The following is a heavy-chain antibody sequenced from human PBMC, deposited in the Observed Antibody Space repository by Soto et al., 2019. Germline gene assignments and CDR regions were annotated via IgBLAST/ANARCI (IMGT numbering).Heavy chain of an antibody. CDR2: IDPSSGTT. CDR3: ARGAVVVPNGLIAGMDV. D-gene: IGHD2-15*01. CDR1: GYSFSNFY. V-gene: IGHV1-46*01. Sequence: VKVSCKPSGYSFSNFYVHWVRQAPGQGLEWMGIIDPSSGTTSYTQKFQERVTMTRDTSMSTVYMELSRLRSEDTAVYYCARGAVVVPNGLIAGMDVWGLGTTVTVSS. J-gene: IGHJ6*02.